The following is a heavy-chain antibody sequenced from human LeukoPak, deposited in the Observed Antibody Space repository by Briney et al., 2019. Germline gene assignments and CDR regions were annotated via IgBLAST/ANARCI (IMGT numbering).Heavy chain of an antibody. J-gene: IGHJ5*02. V-gene: IGHV4-39*01. CDR2: IYYSGST. CDR3: ARPPHSSSSWFDP. CDR1: GGSISSSSYY. D-gene: IGHD6-13*01. Sequence: SETLSLTCTVSGGSISSSSYYWGWIRQPPGKGPEWIGSIYYSGSTYYNPSLKSRVTISVDTSKNQFSLKLSSVTAADTAVYYCARPPHSSSSWFDPWGQGTLVTVSS.